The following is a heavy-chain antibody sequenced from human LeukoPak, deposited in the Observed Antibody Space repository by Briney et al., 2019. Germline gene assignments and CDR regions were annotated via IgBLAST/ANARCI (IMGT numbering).Heavy chain of an antibody. Sequence: PSQTLSLTCALSGDSFSSNSAAWNWIRQSPSRGLEWLERTYYRSKLYNDYAVSVKNRITINPDTSKNQFSLQLNSVTPEGTAVYYCAKDTYYYGSGSYYNGIDYWGQGTLVTVSS. J-gene: IGHJ4*02. D-gene: IGHD3-10*01. CDR2: TYYRSKLYN. V-gene: IGHV6-1*01. CDR3: AKDTYYYGSGSYYNGIDY. CDR1: GDSFSSNSAA.